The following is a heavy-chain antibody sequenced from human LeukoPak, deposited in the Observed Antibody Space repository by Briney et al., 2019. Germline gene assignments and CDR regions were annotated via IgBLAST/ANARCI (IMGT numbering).Heavy chain of an antibody. CDR2: ISSSSYI. J-gene: IGHJ4*02. D-gene: IGHD5-18*01. V-gene: IGHV3-21*01. Sequence: GGSLRLSCAASGFTFSSYSMNWVRQAPGKGLEWVSSISSSSYIYYADSVKGRFTISRDSAKNSLYLQMNSLRAEDTAVYYCARGSSMVTRSSGGYFDYWGQGTLVTVSS. CDR1: GFTFSSYS. CDR3: ARGSSMVTRSSGGYFDY.